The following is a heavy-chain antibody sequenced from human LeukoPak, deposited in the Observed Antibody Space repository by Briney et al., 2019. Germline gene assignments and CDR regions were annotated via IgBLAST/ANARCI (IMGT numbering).Heavy chain of an antibody. CDR1: GGTFSSYA. V-gene: IGHV1-69*06. D-gene: IGHD5-18*01. Sequence: SVKVSCKASGGTFSSYAISWVRQAPGQGLEWMGGIIPIFGTANYAQKFQDRVTITADKSTSTAYMELSSLRSEDTAVYYCAREAVGAMAHFDYWGQGTLVTVSS. J-gene: IGHJ4*02. CDR2: IIPIFGTA. CDR3: AREAVGAMAHFDY.